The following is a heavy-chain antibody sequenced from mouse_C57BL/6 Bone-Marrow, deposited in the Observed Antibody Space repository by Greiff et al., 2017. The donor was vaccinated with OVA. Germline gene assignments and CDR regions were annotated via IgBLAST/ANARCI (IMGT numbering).Heavy chain of an antibody. J-gene: IGHJ3*01. CDR3: ARRIYYDYDGFAY. CDR1: GYTFTSYW. CDR2: IYPGDGDT. V-gene: IGHV1-82*01. Sequence: VQLQQPGAELVKPGASVKLSCKASGYTFTSYWMHWVKQRPGKGLEWIGRIYPGDGDTNYNGKFKGKATLTADKSSSTAYMQLSSLTSEDSAVYFCARRIYYDYDGFAYWGQGTLVTVSA. D-gene: IGHD2-4*01.